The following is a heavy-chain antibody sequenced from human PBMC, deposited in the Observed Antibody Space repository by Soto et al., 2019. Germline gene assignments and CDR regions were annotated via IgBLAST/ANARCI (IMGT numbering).Heavy chain of an antibody. V-gene: IGHV3-23*01. J-gene: IGHJ6*02. Sequence: VGCLRLSCAPSGLTLSSYTMGWVRPAPGQGASGVSAISGSGGSTYYADSVKGRFTISRDNSKNTLYLQTNSLRAEDTAVYYCAKDSVVAATPPHYYYYYGMDVWGQGNTVKVSS. CDR2: ISGSGGST. CDR3: AKDSVVAATPPHYYYYYGMDV. D-gene: IGHD2-15*01. CDR1: GLTLSSYT.